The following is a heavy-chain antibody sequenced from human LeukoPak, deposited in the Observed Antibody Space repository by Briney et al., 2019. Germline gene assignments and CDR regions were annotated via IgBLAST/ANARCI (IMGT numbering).Heavy chain of an antibody. D-gene: IGHD3/OR15-3a*01. CDR1: GFTFSSYS. CDR3: ARSGLDYYYYMDV. J-gene: IGHJ6*03. Sequence: GGSLRLSCAASGFTFSSYSMNWVRQAPGKGLEWVSSISSSSSYIYYADSVKGRFTISRDNAKNSLYLQMNSLRAEDTAVYYCARSGLDYYYYMDVWGKGTMVTVSS. CDR2: ISSSSSYI. V-gene: IGHV3-21*01.